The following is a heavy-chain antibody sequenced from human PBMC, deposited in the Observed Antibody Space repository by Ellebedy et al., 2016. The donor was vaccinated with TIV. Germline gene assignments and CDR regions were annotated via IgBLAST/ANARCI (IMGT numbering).Heavy chain of an antibody. Sequence: MPGGSLRLSCTVSGGSISGYYWCWIRQPPGKGLEWIGYIYYSGSTNYNPSLKSRVTISVDTSKNQFSLKLSSVTAADTAVYYCARDPGYCSGNNCYRAFDYWGQGTLVTVSS. CDR1: GGSISGYY. CDR3: ARDPGYCSGNNCYRAFDY. J-gene: IGHJ4*02. V-gene: IGHV4-59*01. D-gene: IGHD2-15*01. CDR2: IYYSGST.